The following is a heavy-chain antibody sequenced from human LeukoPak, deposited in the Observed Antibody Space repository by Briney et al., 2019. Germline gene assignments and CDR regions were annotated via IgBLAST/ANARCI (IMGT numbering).Heavy chain of an antibody. V-gene: IGHV1-18*04. CDR3: ARVDCSSTSCYAAGNWLDP. D-gene: IGHD2-2*01. J-gene: IGHJ5*02. Sequence: GASVKVSCKASGYTFTSYGISWVRQAPGQGLEWMGWISAYNGNTNYAQKLQGRVTMTTDTSTSTAYMELRSLRSDDTAVYYCARVDCSSTSCYAAGNWLDPWGQGTLVTVSS. CDR1: GYTFTSYG. CDR2: ISAYNGNT.